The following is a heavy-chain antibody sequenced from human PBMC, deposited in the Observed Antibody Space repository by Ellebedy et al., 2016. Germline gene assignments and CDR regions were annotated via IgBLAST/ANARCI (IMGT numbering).Heavy chain of an antibody. D-gene: IGHD6-13*01. CDR2: IYYSGST. CDR1: GFTFSSYS. J-gene: IGHJ5*02. Sequence: GSLRLSCAASGFTFSSYSMNWVRQAPGKGLEWIGYIYYSGSTNYNPSLKSRVTISVDTSKNQFSLKLSSVTAADTAVYYCARHPEGILNWFDPWGQGTLVTVSS. V-gene: IGHV4-59*08. CDR3: ARHPEGILNWFDP.